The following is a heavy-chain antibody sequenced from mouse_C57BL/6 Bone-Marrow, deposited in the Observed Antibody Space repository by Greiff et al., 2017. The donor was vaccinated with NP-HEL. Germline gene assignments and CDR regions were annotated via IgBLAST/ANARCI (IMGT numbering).Heavy chain of an antibody. CDR1: GFTFSSYA. D-gene: IGHD1-1*01. CDR2: ISDGGSYT. CDR3: ASRTVVAIGAY. V-gene: IGHV5-4*03. Sequence: EVNVVESGGGLVKPGGSLKLSCAASGFTFSSYAMSWVRQTPEKRLEWVATISDGGSYTYYPDNVKGRFTISRDNAKNNLYLQMSHLKSEDTAMYYCASRTVVAIGAYWGQGTLVTVSA. J-gene: IGHJ3*01.